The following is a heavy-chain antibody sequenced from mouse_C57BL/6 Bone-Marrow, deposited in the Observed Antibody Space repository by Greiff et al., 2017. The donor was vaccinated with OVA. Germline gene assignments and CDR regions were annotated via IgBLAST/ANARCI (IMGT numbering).Heavy chain of an antibody. D-gene: IGHD1-1*02. CDR1: GYSITSGYY. CDR2: ISYDGSN. J-gene: IGHJ4*01. Sequence: EVKLMESGPGLVKPSQSLSLTCSVTGYSITSGYYWYWIRQFPGNKLECMGYISYDGSNNYNPSLKNRISITRDTSKNQFFLKLNSVTTEDTATYYCARDGTFYAMDYWGQGTAVTVSS. V-gene: IGHV3-6*01. CDR3: ARDGTFYAMDY.